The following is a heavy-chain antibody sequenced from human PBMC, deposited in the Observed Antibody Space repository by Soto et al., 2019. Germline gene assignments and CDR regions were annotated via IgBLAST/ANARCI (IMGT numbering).Heavy chain of an antibody. Sequence: SVKVSCKASGGTFSSYAISWVRQAPGQGLEWMGGIIPIFGTANYAQKFQGRVTITAEESTSTAYMEMSSLRSEDTAVYYCARATHYYYSSVYYYGTDSWSQATAGTV. J-gene: IGHJ6*02. CDR2: IIPIFGTA. D-gene: IGHD3-22*01. CDR1: GGTFSSYA. V-gene: IGHV1-69*13. CDR3: ARATHYYYSSVYYYGTDS.